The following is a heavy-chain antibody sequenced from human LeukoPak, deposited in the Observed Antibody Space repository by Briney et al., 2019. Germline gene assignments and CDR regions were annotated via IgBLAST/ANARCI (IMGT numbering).Heavy chain of an antibody. CDR3: ARGGLRFYCSGGSCYLNWFDP. D-gene: IGHD2-15*01. V-gene: IGHV1-69*13. Sequence: ASVKVSYKASGGTFSSYAISWVRQAPGQGLGGMGGIIPIFGTANYAQKFQGRVTITADESTSTAYMELSSLRSEDTAVYYCARGGLRFYCSGGSCYLNWFDPWGQGTLVTVSS. J-gene: IGHJ5*02. CDR1: GGTFSSYA. CDR2: IIPIFGTA.